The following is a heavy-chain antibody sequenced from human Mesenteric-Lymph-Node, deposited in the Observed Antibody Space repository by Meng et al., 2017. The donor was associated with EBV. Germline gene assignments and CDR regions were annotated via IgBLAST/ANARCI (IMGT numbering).Heavy chain of an antibody. D-gene: IGHD1-1*01. CDR1: GFTFSSYS. Sequence: EVQLVESGGXLVKPGGSLRFSCTVSGFTFSSYSMNWVRQAPGKGLEWVSSISSSSSYIYYADSVKGRFTISRDNAKNSLYLQMNSLRAEDTAVYYCARVISADGRLDYWGQGTLVTVSS. CDR3: ARVISADGRLDY. J-gene: IGHJ4*02. V-gene: IGHV3-21*01. CDR2: ISSSSSYI.